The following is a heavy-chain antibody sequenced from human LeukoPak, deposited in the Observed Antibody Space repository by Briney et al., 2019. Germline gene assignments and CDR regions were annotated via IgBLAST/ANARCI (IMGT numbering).Heavy chain of an antibody. CDR3: AKGRWLLDY. CDR2: ISSNGGST. Sequence: PGGSLRLSCAASGFTFSSYAMHWVRQAPGKGLEYVSAISSNGGSTYYANSVKGRFTISRDNSKNTLYLQMGSLRAEDMAVYYCAKGRWLLDYWGQGTLVTVSS. D-gene: IGHD5-12*01. CDR1: GFTFSSYA. V-gene: IGHV3-64*01. J-gene: IGHJ4*02.